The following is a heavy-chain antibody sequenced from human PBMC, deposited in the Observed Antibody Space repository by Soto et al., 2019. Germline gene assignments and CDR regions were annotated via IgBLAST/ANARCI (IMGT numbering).Heavy chain of an antibody. D-gene: IGHD2-8*01. Sequence: QLQLQESGSGLVKPSQTLSLTCAVSGDSISSGGYSWSWIRQPLGKGLEWMGYIYHSGSTHYNPSRKSRVTMSVDRAKNQVSLRLSSVTAADTAVYYCAVWTYNYFDPWGQGALVTVSS. V-gene: IGHV4-30-2*01. J-gene: IGHJ5*02. CDR1: GDSISSGGYS. CDR2: IYHSGST. CDR3: AVWTYNYFDP.